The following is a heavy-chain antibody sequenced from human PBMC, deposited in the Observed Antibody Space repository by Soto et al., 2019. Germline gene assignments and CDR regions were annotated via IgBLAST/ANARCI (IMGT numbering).Heavy chain of an antibody. CDR3: ARRSGSVVAGVGVDY. J-gene: IGHJ4*02. CDR2: IYYNGIT. V-gene: IGHV4-59*08. CDR1: GGSISHYY. Sequence: QVQLQESGPGLVKPSETLSLTCTVSGGSISHYYWSWVRQPPGKGLEWIGYIYYNGITNYNSSLKSRVTISVETSKNQFSLRLSSVTAADTAVYYCARRSGSVVAGVGVDYWGQGTLVTVSS. D-gene: IGHD6-19*01.